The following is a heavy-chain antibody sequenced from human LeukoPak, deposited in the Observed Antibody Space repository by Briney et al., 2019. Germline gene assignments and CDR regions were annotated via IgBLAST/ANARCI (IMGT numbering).Heavy chain of an antibody. Sequence: GGSLRLSCAASGFTFSDYFMTWIRQTPGKGLEWVSYISSSSSAIYYADSVKGRFTISRDNAKNSLYLQMNSLRAEDTAVYYCARGDYPFLLWGQGALVTVSS. CDR2: ISSSSSAI. CDR1: GFTFSDYF. V-gene: IGHV3-11*04. J-gene: IGHJ4*02. CDR3: ARGDYPFLL. D-gene: IGHD4-17*01.